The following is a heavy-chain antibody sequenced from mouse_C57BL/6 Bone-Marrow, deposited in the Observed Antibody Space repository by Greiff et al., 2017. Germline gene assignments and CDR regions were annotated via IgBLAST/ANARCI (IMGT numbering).Heavy chain of an antibody. V-gene: IGHV1-26*01. Sequence: EVQLQQSGPELVKPGASVKISCKASGYTFTDYYMNWVKQSHGKSLEWIGDINPNNGGTSYNQKFKGKATLTVDKSSSTAYMELRSQTSEDSAVYYCASDYYGSSYDARDYWGQGTSVTVSS. CDR3: ASDYYGSSYDARDY. D-gene: IGHD1-1*01. CDR2: INPNNGGT. J-gene: IGHJ4*01. CDR1: GYTFTDYY.